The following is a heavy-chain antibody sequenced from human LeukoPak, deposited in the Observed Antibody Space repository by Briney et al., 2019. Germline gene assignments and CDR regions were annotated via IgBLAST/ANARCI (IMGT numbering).Heavy chain of an antibody. J-gene: IGHJ4*02. CDR1: GFTFSNYA. V-gene: IGHV3-23*01. D-gene: IGHD3-22*01. CDR3: AKGDSSGYYIHFDY. CDR2: ISDSGGST. Sequence: GGSLRLFCAASGFTFSNYAMSWVRQAPGKGLEWVSGISDSGGSTHYADSVKGRITISRDDSKNTLYLQMNSLRAEDTAVYYCAKGDSSGYYIHFDYWGQGTLVTVSS.